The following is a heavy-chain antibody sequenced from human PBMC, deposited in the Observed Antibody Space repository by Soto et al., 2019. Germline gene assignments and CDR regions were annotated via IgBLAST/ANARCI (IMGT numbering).Heavy chain of an antibody. J-gene: IGHJ6*02. CDR1: GYTFSNDG. CDR3: ARGGPTSADYYYGMDV. Sequence: QVQLVQSGAEVRRPGASVKVSCKASGYTFSNDGINWVRQAPGQGLEWMGWISAYNGNTEYAQNFQGGVTMTTVTSTSTAYMELRSLRSDDTAVYSCARGGPTSADYYYGMDVWGLGTTVTVSS. CDR2: ISAYNGNT. V-gene: IGHV1-18*01. D-gene: IGHD3-10*01.